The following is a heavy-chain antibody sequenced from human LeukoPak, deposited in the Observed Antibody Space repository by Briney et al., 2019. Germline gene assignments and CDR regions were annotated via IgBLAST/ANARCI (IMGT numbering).Heavy chain of an antibody. V-gene: IGHV3-15*01. J-gene: IGHJ4*02. Sequence: GGSLRLSCAASGFTFSKAWMSWVRQAPGKGLEWVGRIKSKISGGTTDYAAPAKGRFTISGDDSKNTLYLQMDSLKTEDTAVYYCAAEDTYSYGFKWGRGTLVTVSS. CDR2: IKSKISGGTT. CDR3: AAEDTYSYGFK. CDR1: GFTFSKAW. D-gene: IGHD5-18*01.